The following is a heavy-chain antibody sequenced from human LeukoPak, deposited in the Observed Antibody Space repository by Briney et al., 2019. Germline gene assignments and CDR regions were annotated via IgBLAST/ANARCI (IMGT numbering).Heavy chain of an antibody. Sequence: GGSRRLSCAASGFTFSSYWMHWVRQAPGKGLVWVSRINSDGSSTSYADSVKGRFTISRDNAKNTLYLQMNSLRAEDTAVYYCATQDSSGYYYFDYWGQGTLVTVSS. CDR3: ATQDSSGYYYFDY. D-gene: IGHD3-22*01. V-gene: IGHV3-74*01. CDR2: INSDGSST. CDR1: GFTFSSYW. J-gene: IGHJ4*02.